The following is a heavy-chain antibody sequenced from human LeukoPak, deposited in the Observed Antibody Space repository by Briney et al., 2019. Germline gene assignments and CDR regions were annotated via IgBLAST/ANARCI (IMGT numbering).Heavy chain of an antibody. V-gene: IGHV3-23*01. CDR1: GFTFSSYA. Sequence: GGSLRLSCAASGFTFSSYAMSWVRQAPGKGLEWVSASSGSGGSTYYADSVKGRFTISRDNSKNTLYLQMNSLRAEDTAVYYCAKSTEITMIVVVIIDPYYFDYWGQGTLVTVSS. J-gene: IGHJ4*02. CDR2: SSGSGGST. CDR3: AKSTEITMIVVVIIDPYYFDY. D-gene: IGHD3-22*01.